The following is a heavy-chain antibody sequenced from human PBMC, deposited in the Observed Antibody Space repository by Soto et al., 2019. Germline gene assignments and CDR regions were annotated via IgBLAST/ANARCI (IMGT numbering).Heavy chain of an antibody. CDR2: ISGSGGST. CDR3: ARDRYGDWYYYYGMDV. CDR1: GFTFSSYA. Sequence: GGSLRLSCAASGFTFSSYAMSWVRQAPGKGLEWVSAISGSGGSTYYADSVKGRFTISRDNSKNTLYLQMNSLRAEDTAVYYCARDRYGDWYYYYGMDVWGQGTTVTVSS. V-gene: IGHV3-23*01. D-gene: IGHD4-17*01. J-gene: IGHJ6*02.